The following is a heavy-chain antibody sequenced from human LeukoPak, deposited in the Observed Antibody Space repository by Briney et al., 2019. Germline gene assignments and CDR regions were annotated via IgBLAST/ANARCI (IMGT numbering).Heavy chain of an antibody. CDR2: ISSSGSTI. Sequence: PGGSLRLSCAASGFTYSSYEMNWVRQAPGKGLEWVSYISSSGSTIYYAHSVKGRFTISRDNAKNSLYLQMNSPRAEDTAVYYCARGRGGLSYFDYWGQGTLVTVSS. V-gene: IGHV3-48*03. J-gene: IGHJ4*03. D-gene: IGHD4-23*01. CDR3: ARGRGGLSYFDY. CDR1: GFTYSSYE.